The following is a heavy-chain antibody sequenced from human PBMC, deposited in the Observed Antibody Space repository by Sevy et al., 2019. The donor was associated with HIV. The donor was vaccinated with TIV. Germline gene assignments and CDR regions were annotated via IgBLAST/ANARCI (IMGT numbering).Heavy chain of an antibody. D-gene: IGHD3-16*01. CDR3: VRAGSYGDTYFYDYGMDV. CDR1: GFSFRSYW. Sequence: GGSLRLSCVASGFSFRSYWMTWVRQAPGKGLEWVANINQEGSEKYYVDSVKGRFTISRDNAKNSLYLQIKSLGVENTAVYYCVRAGSYGDTYFYDYGMDVWGQGTTVTVSS. CDR2: INQEGSEK. J-gene: IGHJ6*02. V-gene: IGHV3-7*01.